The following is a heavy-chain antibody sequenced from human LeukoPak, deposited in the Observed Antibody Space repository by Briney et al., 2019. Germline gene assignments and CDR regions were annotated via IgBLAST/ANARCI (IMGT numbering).Heavy chain of an antibody. CDR2: ISSSSSYI. CDR1: GFTFSSYS. V-gene: IGHV3-21*01. Sequence: GGSLRLSCAASGFTFSSYSMNWVRQAPGKGLEWVSSISSSSSYIYYADSVKGRFTISRDNAKNSLYLRMNSLRAEDTAVYYCARASNYYYNYMDVWGKGTTVTVPS. J-gene: IGHJ6*03. CDR3: ARASNYYYNYMDV.